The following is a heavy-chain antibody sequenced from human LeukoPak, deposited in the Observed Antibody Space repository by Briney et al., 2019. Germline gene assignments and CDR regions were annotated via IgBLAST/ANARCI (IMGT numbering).Heavy chain of an antibody. CDR3: AKDHSSSWYYGAAYYYYGMDV. Sequence: GRSLRLSCPASGFTFTSYGMHWVRQAPGKGLEWVAVISYDGINKYYADSVMRRFTRSSDRYTNTLYLQMNSLRAEDTAVYYCAKDHSSSWYYGAAYYYYGMDVWGQGTTVTVSS. CDR1: GFTFTSYG. D-gene: IGHD6-13*01. J-gene: IGHJ6*02. V-gene: IGHV3-30*18. CDR2: ISYDGINK.